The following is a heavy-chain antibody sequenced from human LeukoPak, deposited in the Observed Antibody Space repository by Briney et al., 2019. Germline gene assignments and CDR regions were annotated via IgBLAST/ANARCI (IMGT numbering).Heavy chain of an antibody. J-gene: IGHJ4*02. D-gene: IGHD1-7*01. CDR2: MYSGGDT. CDR1: GFTVSNNY. V-gene: IGHV3-53*01. Sequence: GGSLRLSCAASGFTVSNNYMSWIRQAPGKGLEWVSVMYSGGDTYYADSVKGRFTISRDNSKNTLYLQMNSLRVEDTAVYYCARAHNWKYGSFDFWGQGTLVTVSS. CDR3: ARAHNWKYGSFDF.